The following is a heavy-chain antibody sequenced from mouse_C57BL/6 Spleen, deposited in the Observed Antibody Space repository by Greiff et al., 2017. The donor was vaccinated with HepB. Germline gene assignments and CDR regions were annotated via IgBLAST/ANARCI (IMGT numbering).Heavy chain of an antibody. CDR3: ARHPDYYGSSYVFDY. CDR1: GFTFSDYG. CDR2: ISSGSSTI. Sequence: EVKLMESGGGLVKPGGSLKLSCAASGFTFSDYGMHWVRQAPEKGLEWVAYISSGSSTIYYADTVKGRFTISRDNAKNTLFLQMTSLRSEDTAMYYCARHPDYYGSSYVFDYWGQGTTLTVSS. V-gene: IGHV5-17*01. D-gene: IGHD1-1*01. J-gene: IGHJ2*01.